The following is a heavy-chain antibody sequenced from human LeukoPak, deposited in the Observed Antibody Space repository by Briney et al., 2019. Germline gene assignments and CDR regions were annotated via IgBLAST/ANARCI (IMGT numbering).Heavy chain of an antibody. J-gene: IGHJ4*02. Sequence: ASVNVSCKASVYTFTSYGVSWVRQAPGQGLEWMGWISTYTGDTNYAQKLQGRLTMTTDTSASTAFMELRSLTSDDTAVYYWTRATIPAAGIDYWGQGTLVTVSS. CDR1: VYTFTSYG. V-gene: IGHV1-18*01. D-gene: IGHD6-13*01. CDR2: ISTYTGDT. CDR3: TRATIPAAGIDY.